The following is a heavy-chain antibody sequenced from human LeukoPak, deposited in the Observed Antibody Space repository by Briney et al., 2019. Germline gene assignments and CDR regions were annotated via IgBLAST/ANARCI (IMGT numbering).Heavy chain of an antibody. CDR1: GFTFSNYA. V-gene: IGHV3-23*01. D-gene: IGHD2-2*01. CDR3: AKEIYCSSTTCYGDDAFDI. CDR2: ISGSGGTT. J-gene: IGHJ3*02. Sequence: PGGSLRLSCASSGFTFSNYAMNWVRQAPGKGLEWVSVISGSGGTTYYADSVKGRFTMSRDNSKNTLYLQMNSLRAEDTAVYYCAKEIYCSSTTCYGDDAFDIWGQGTMVTVSS.